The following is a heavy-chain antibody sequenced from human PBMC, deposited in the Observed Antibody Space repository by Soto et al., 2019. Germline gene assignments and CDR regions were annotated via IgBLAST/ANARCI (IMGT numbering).Heavy chain of an antibody. Sequence: WETLSLTCNVSGGSISNYYWTWVRQSPEKGLEWIGYMYYNGNINYNPSLKSRVTISIDTSKNQFSLTLKSVTAADTAVYYCASGGNCFDPWGQGVLVTVSS. V-gene: IGHV4-59*01. CDR2: MYYNGNI. J-gene: IGHJ5*02. CDR3: ASGGNCFDP. D-gene: IGHD3-16*01. CDR1: GGSISNYY.